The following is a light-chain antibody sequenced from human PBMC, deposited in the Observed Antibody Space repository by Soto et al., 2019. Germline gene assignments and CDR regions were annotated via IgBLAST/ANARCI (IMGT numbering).Light chain of an antibody. Sequence: EIVLTQSPGTLSLSPGERATLSCRASQSVSSSYLTWYQQKPGQAPRLLMYGASSRAPGIPDRFSGSGSGTDFTLTISRLEPEDFAVYYCQQHGSSPWTFGQGSKVDIK. V-gene: IGKV3-20*01. J-gene: IGKJ1*01. CDR3: QQHGSSPWT. CDR2: GAS. CDR1: QSVSSSY.